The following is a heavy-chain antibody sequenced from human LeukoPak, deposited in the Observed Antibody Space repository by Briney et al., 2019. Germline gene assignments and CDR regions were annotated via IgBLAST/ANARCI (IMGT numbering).Heavy chain of an antibody. CDR3: ARLPGGY. CDR1: GGSLSSTSSY. J-gene: IGHJ4*02. Sequence: SETLSLTCTVSGGSLSSTSSYWGWIRQPPRKGLEWIGYIHYGGNTNYNPSLKSRVTISFDTSKNQFSLNLISATAADTAVYYCARLPGGYWGQGTLVIVSS. CDR2: IHYGGNT. V-gene: IGHV4-39*01. D-gene: IGHD2-15*01.